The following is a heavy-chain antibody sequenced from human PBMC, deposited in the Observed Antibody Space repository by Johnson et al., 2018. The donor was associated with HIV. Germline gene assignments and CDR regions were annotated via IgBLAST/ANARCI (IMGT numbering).Heavy chain of an antibody. V-gene: IGHV3-7*05. CDR3: AKQYSSSWYGNAFDI. CDR2: INQDGSES. J-gene: IGHJ3*02. D-gene: IGHD6-13*01. Sequence: MMLVESGGGLVQPGGSLRLSCVPSGFTLSHYWMSWVRQSPGKGLEWVANINQDGSESYYVDSVTGRFTISRDNAKNSLYLQMNSLRAEDTALYYCAKQYSSSWYGNAFDIWGQGTMVTVSS. CDR1: GFTLSHYW.